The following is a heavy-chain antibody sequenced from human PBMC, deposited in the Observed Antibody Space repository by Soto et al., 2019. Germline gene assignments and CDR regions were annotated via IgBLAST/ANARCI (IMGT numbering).Heavy chain of an antibody. D-gene: IGHD2-15*01. CDR2: IIPIFGTA. V-gene: IGHV1-69*01. J-gene: IGHJ6*02. CDR3: ARVSVVVVGAEHSYYGMDV. CDR1: GGTFSSYA. Sequence: QVQLVQSGAEVKKPGSSVKVSCKASGGTFSSYAISWVRQAPGQGLEWMGGIIPIFGTANYAQKFQGRVTITADESTRTAYMELSSLRSEDTAVYYCARVSVVVVGAEHSYYGMDVWGQGTTVTVSS.